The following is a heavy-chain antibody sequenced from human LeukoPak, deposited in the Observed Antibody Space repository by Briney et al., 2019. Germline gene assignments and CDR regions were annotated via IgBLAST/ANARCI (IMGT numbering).Heavy chain of an antibody. V-gene: IGHV1-69*13. J-gene: IGHJ6*04. D-gene: IGHD3-10*01. CDR1: GGTFSSYA. CDR2: IIPIFGTA. CDR3: ARERKGSGSYRYGMDV. Sequence: SVKVSCKASGGTFSSYAISWVRQAPGQGLECMGGIIPIFGTANYAQKFQGRVTITADESTSTAYMELSSLRSEDTAVYYCARERKGSGSYRYGMDVWGKGTTVTVSS.